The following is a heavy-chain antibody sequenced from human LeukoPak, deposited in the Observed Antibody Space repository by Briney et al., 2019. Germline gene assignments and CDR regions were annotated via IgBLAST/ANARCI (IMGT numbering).Heavy chain of an antibody. CDR1: GGSISSSSYY. CDR2: IYYSGST. Sequence: PSGTLSLTCAVSGGSISSSSYYWGWIRQPPGKGLEWIGSIYYSGSTYYNPSLKSRVTISVDTSKNQFSLKLSSVTAADTAVYYCARHYHKHQLVFNWFDPWGQGTLVTVSS. J-gene: IGHJ5*02. V-gene: IGHV4-39*01. CDR3: ARHYHKHQLVFNWFDP. D-gene: IGHD6-13*01.